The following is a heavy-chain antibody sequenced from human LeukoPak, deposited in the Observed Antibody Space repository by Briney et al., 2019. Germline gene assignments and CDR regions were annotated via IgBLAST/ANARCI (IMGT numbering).Heavy chain of an antibody. CDR3: ARGGHRQKEF. J-gene: IGHJ4*02. D-gene: IGHD3-10*01. Sequence: GGSLRLSCAASGFTFSNDWMIWVRQSPGKGLEWVAIIKPDGSDSYSVDSEKGRFTVSRDNAKNSLHLQMSSLRAEDTAVYYCARGGHRQKEFWGQGTLVTVSS. CDR1: GFTFSNDW. V-gene: IGHV3-7*01. CDR2: IKPDGSDS.